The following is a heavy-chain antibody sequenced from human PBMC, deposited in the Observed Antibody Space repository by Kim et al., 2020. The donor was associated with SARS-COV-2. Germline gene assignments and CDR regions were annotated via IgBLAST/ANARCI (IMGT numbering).Heavy chain of an antibody. CDR2: ISYDGSNK. Sequence: GGSLRLSCAASGFTFSSYGMHWVRQAPGKGLEWVAVISYDGSNKTYVDPVKGRFTISRDNSKNTLYLQMNSLRAEDTAVYYCARDIASYSSGWIYYYYG. V-gene: IGHV3-30*04. CDR1: GFTFSSYG. J-gene: IGHJ6*01. D-gene: IGHD6-19*01. CDR3: ARDIASYSSGWIYYYYG.